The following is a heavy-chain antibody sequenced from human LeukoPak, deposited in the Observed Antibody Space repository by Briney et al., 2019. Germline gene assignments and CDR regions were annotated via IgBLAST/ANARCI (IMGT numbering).Heavy chain of an antibody. V-gene: IGHV3-30*18. CDR1: GFSFSSFG. CDR3: AKDMRFDWTPYYFDY. D-gene: IGHD3-9*01. J-gene: IGHJ4*02. CDR2: ISYNGAYK. Sequence: GGSLRLSCAASGFSFSSFGMHWVRQAPGKGLEWVAAISYNGAYKYCADSVKGRFTISRDNSKNTLYLQMNSLRAEDTAVYYCAKDMRFDWTPYYFDYWGQGTLVTVSS.